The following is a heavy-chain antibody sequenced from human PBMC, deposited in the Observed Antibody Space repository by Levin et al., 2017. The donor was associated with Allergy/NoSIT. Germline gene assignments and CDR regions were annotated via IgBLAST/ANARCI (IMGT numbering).Heavy chain of an antibody. CDR1: GFSFRSFG. D-gene: IGHD6-13*01. V-gene: IGHV3-30*18. J-gene: IGHJ4*02. CDR2: ISYDGSDK. CDR3: AKDVVFGTSSWSLDF. Sequence: GGSLRLSCAASGFSFRSFGMHWVRQAPGKGLEWVAVISYDGSDKYYADSVKGRFTISRDNTKNTLYLQMNSLRSEDAAVYYCAKDVVFGTSSWSLDFWGQGTLFTVSS.